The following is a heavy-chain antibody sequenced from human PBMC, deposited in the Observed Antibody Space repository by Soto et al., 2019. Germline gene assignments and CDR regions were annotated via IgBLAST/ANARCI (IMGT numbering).Heavy chain of an antibody. CDR3: ARGPSGDKVHY. V-gene: IGHV4-30-4*08. CDR2: IFDSGTT. Sequence: TSETLSLTCTVSGGSISSSSYYWGWIRQPPGEGLEWIGNIFDSGTTYTNPSLRSQVAMSLDTSKNHFSLTLGSVTAADTAVYYCARGPSGDKVHYWGQGALVTVSS. D-gene: IGHD7-27*01. CDR1: GGSISSSSYY. J-gene: IGHJ4*02.